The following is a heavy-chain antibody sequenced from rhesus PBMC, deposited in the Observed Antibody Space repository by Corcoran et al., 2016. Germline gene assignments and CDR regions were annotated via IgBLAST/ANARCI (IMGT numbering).Heavy chain of an antibody. CDR1: GVSIRINY. Sequence: QLQLQESGPGLVKPSETLSLTCAVSGVSIRINYWSWLRQPPWKGLQLIGRISGSGGSNEYNPSLKSRVTISTDTSKNQFSLKLSSVTAADTAVYYCARDGYCSGGVCYAFDYWGQGVLVTVSS. V-gene: IGHV4-173*01. CDR2: ISGSGGSN. D-gene: IGHD2-8*01. CDR3: ARDGYCSGGVCYAFDY. J-gene: IGHJ4*01.